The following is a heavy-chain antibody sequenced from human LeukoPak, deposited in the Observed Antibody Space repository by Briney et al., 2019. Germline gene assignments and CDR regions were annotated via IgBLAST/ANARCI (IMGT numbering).Heavy chain of an antibody. V-gene: IGHV3-53*01. Sequence: PGGSLCLSCAASGFTVSSNYMSWVRQAPGKGLEWVSVIYSGGGTYYADSVKGRFTISRDNSKNTLNLQMNSLRAEDTAVYYCAREMATIRGGRTWQLDFWGRGTLVTVSS. CDR2: IYSGGGT. CDR1: GFTVSSNY. J-gene: IGHJ2*01. CDR3: AREMATIRGGRTWQLDF. D-gene: IGHD5-24*01.